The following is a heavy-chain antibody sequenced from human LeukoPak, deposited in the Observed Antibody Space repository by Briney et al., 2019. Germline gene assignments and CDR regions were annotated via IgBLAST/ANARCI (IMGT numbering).Heavy chain of an antibody. CDR3: ARHTSYYYDSSDYYLLDY. D-gene: IGHD3-22*01. CDR1: GFTFSRYE. V-gene: IGHV3-48*03. Sequence: GGSLRLSCAVSGFTFSRYEMNWVRQAPGKGLELVSYISGSGSTIYYGDSVKGRFTIARDSDKISLYLQMNSLRAEDTAVYYCARHTSYYYDSSDYYLLDYWGQGTLVTVSS. CDR2: ISGSGSTI. J-gene: IGHJ4*02.